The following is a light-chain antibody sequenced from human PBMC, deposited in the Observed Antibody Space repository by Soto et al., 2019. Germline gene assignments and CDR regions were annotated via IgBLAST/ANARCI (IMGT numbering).Light chain of an antibody. J-gene: IGKJ4*01. CDR1: QSISSY. CDR2: AAS. CDR3: QQRYTTPPLT. Sequence: DIVMTQSPSSLSASVGERVTITCRASQSISSYLNWYQQKPGKAPKLLIYAASSLQSGVPSRFSGSGSWTDFSLTIISLQPEDFATYYYQQRYTTPPLTFGGGTKVEIK. V-gene: IGKV1-39*01.